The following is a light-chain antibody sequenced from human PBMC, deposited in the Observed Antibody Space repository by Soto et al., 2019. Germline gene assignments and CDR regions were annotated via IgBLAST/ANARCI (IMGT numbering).Light chain of an antibody. J-gene: IGKJ1*01. Sequence: EIVLTQSPGTLSLSPAERATLSCRASQSVNSTSLAWYQQKPGQAPRLLIHGASSRATGIPDRFSGSGSGTDFTLTISRLEPEDLAVYFCQRYYDSLRTFGQGTKVDIK. CDR2: GAS. CDR1: QSVNSTS. V-gene: IGKV3-20*01. CDR3: QRYYDSLRT.